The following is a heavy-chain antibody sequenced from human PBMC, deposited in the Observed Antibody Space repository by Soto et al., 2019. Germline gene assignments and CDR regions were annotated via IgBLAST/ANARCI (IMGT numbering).Heavy chain of an antibody. J-gene: IGHJ4*02. CDR2: INPNGGST. D-gene: IGHD6-13*01. CDR3: ARDLAAADY. V-gene: IGHV1-46*01. CDR1: GGTFSSYT. Sequence: KGRRASVKVSCKASGGTFSSYTISWVRQAPGQGLEWIGIINPNGGSTNYAQKFRGRVTTARDTSTSTVYMDLSSLRSDDTAVYYCARDLAAADYWGQGTLVTVSS.